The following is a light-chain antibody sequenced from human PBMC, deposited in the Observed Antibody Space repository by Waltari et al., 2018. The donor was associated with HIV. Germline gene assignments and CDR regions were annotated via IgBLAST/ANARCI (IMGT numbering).Light chain of an antibody. V-gene: IGLV2-14*01. CDR3: SSYTSSSTLV. CDR1: SSDVGGYNY. Sequence: QSALTQPASVSGSPGQSITISCTGTSSDVGGYNYVSWYQQHPGKAPKRMMYEVSNRPSGVAKRCSGSKSGNTASLTISGLQAEDEADYYCSSYTSSSTLVFGGGTKLTVL. CDR2: EVS. J-gene: IGLJ3*02.